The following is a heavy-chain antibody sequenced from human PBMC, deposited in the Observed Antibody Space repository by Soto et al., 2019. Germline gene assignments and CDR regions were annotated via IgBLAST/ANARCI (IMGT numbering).Heavy chain of an antibody. CDR2: ISSGSKTI. Sequence: SGGSLSLSCAASGFTFSGYSVNWGRQAPGKGLEWVSYISSGSKTIYYAESVKGRLTVSRDNARNSQYLQMNSLRDEDTAVYYCAREDILGVRSFDYWGQGTLVTVSS. J-gene: IGHJ4*02. CDR1: GFTFSGYS. D-gene: IGHD3-9*01. CDR3: AREDILGVRSFDY. V-gene: IGHV3-48*02.